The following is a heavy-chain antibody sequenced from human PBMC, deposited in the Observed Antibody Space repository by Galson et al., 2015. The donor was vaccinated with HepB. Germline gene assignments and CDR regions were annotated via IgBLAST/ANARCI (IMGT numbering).Heavy chain of an antibody. V-gene: IGHV3-7*03. Sequence: SLRLSCAASGFALSTSWMNWVRQAPGKGLEWVAKIKYDGSEKYYVDSVKGRFTISRDNGKNSLDLQMSSLRAEDTALYYCARGSGWYDYWGQGTLVTVSS. D-gene: IGHD6-19*01. CDR2: IKYDGSEK. CDR3: ARGSGWYDY. J-gene: IGHJ4*02. CDR1: GFALSTSW.